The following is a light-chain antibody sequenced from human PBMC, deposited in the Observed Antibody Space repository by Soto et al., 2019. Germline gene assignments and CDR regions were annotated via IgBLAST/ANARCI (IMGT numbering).Light chain of an antibody. CDR1: SIDIGDSDF. CDR3: CSFTAAHTYI. Sequence: QSVLTQPRSVSGSPGQSVTISCTGTSIDIGDSDFVSWYQQHPAKAPKLLIYVVTQRPSGVPDRFSGSKSGNSASLTISGLQTEDEADYYCCSFTAAHTYIFGTGTKVTVL. V-gene: IGLV2-11*01. CDR2: VVT. J-gene: IGLJ1*01.